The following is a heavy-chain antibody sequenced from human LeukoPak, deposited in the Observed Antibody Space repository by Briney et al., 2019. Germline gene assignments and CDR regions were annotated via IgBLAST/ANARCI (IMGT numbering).Heavy chain of an antibody. CDR3: ARSVYDSSGYYEGRFDY. J-gene: IGHJ4*02. Sequence: ASVKVSCKASGGTFSSYAISWVRQAPGQGLEWMGRIIPIFGTANYAQKFQGRVTITTDESTSTAYMELSSLRSEDTAVYYCARSVYDSSGYYEGRFDYWGQGTLVTVSS. V-gene: IGHV1-69*05. CDR1: GGTFSSYA. D-gene: IGHD3-22*01. CDR2: IIPIFGTA.